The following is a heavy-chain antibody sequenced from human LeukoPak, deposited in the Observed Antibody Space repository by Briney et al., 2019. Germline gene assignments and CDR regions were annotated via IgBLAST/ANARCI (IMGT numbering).Heavy chain of an antibody. CDR2: ISGSGGST. CDR3: AKATEITVTTGY. Sequence: PGGSLRLSCAASGSTFSSYAMSWVRQAPGKGLEWVSAISGSGGSTYYADSVKGRFTISRDNSKNTLYLQMNSLRAEDTAVYYCAKATEITVTTGYWGQGTLVTVSS. CDR1: GSTFSSYA. D-gene: IGHD4-17*01. J-gene: IGHJ4*02. V-gene: IGHV3-23*01.